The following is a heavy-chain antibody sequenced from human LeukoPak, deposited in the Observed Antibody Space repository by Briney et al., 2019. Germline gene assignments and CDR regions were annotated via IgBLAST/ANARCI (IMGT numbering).Heavy chain of an antibody. V-gene: IGHV5-51*01. CDR1: GYSFTSYW. D-gene: IGHD2-21*02. CDR2: IYPGDSDT. Sequence: GESLKISCKGSGYSFTSYWIGWVRPMPGKGLEWMGIIYPGDSDTRYSPSFQGQVTISADKSISTAYLQWSSLKASDTAMYYCARLAGLYCGGDCYTDAFDIWGQGTMVTVSS. CDR3: ARLAGLYCGGDCYTDAFDI. J-gene: IGHJ3*02.